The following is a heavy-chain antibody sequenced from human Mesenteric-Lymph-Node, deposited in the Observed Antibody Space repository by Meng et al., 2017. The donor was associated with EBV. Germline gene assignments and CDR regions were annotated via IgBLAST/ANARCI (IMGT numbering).Heavy chain of an antibody. V-gene: IGHV4-39*01. Sequence: LHLQESGPGLVRPSETLSLTCTVSGGSISSSSYYWGWIRQPPGKGLEWIGSIYSGGRTYYSPYLESRVTISVDTSKNQFSLKLNSVTAADTSVYFCASLLIVFGGVIVDYWGQGALVTVSS. CDR1: GGSISSSSYY. D-gene: IGHD3-16*02. J-gene: IGHJ4*02. CDR2: IYSGGRT. CDR3: ASLLIVFGGVIVDY.